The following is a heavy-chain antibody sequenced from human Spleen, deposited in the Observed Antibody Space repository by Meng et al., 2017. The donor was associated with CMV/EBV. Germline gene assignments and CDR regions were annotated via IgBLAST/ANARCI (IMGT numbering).Heavy chain of an antibody. CDR3: ARDRFVTMVRGVITL. J-gene: IGHJ4*02. V-gene: IGHV3-30-3*01. D-gene: IGHD3-10*01. Sequence: SGFTFSSDGMHWVRQAPGKGMEWVAVISYDGSNKYYADSVKGRFTISRDNSKNTLYLQMNSLRAEDTAVYYCARDRFVTMVRGVITLWGQGTLVTVSS. CDR1: GFTFSSDG. CDR2: ISYDGSNK.